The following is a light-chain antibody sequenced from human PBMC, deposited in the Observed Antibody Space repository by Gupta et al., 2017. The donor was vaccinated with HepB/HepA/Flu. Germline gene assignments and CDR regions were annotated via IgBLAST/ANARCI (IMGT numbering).Light chain of an antibody. J-gene: IGLJ2*01. V-gene: IGLV1-40*01. CDR1: SSNIGAGYD. CDR3: QSYDSSLSVYVV. Sequence: QSVLTQPPSVSGAPGQRVTISCTGSSSNIGAGYDVHWYQQLPGTAPKLLIYGNSNRPSGVPDLFSGSKSGTSASLAITGLQAEDEADYYCQSYDSSLSVYVVFGGGTKLTVL. CDR2: GNS.